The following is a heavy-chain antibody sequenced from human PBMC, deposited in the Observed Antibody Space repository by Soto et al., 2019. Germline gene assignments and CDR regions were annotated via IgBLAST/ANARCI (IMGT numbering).Heavy chain of an antibody. CDR1: GFTFSNYD. J-gene: IGHJ4*02. V-gene: IGHV3-13*01. CDR3: ARDRLISLYYFDY. CDR2: IGTAGDT. Sequence: EVQLVESGGGLVQPGGSLRLSCAASGFTFSNYDMHCIRQVTGKGLEWVSTIGTAGDTYYPGSVKGRFTISRENAKNSLYLQMNSLRAEDTAVYYCARDRLISLYYFDYWGQGTLVTVSS. D-gene: IGHD2-15*01.